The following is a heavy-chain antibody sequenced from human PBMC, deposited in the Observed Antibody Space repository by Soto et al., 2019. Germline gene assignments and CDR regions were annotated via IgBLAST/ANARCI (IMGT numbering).Heavy chain of an antibody. V-gene: IGHV3-30*18. CDR1: GFTFSDYG. CDR2: ISYGGINK. D-gene: IGHD3-10*01. Sequence: QVQLVESGGGVVQPGRSLRLSCAASGFTFSDYGMHWVRQAPGKGLEWVAVISYGGINKFYADSVRGRFTISRDDSKNTLYLQMNTLRVEDTAIYYCAKGRGMPEPDWADPWGQGTLVIVSS. J-gene: IGHJ5*02. CDR3: AKGRGMPEPDWADP.